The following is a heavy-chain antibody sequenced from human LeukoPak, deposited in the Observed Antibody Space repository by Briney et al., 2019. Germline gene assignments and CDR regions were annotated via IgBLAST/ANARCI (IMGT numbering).Heavy chain of an antibody. J-gene: IGHJ6*03. CDR1: GFTFSNYW. CDR2: IKLDGSEK. Sequence: GGSLRLSCAASGFTFSNYWMSWVRQAPGKGLEWVANIKLDGSEKYYVDSVKGRFTISRDNAKNSLYLEMNSLRAEDTAVYYCAKSYYDSSGYSPYYYYYYMDVWGKGTTVTVSS. CDR3: AKSYYDSSGYSPYYYYYYMDV. V-gene: IGHV3-7*01. D-gene: IGHD3-22*01.